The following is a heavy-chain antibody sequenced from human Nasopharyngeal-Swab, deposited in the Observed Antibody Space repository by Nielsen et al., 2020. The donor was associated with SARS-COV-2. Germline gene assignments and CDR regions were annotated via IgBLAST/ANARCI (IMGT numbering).Heavy chain of an antibody. J-gene: IGHJ6*02. CDR1: GFTFSSYW. CDR3: ARALFGVVIIPPHYGMDV. D-gene: IGHD3-3*01. CDR2: IKQDGSEK. Sequence: GESLKISCAASGFTFSSYWMSWVRQAPGKGLEWVANIKQDGSEKYYVDSVKGRFNISRDNAKNSLYLQMNSLRAEDTAVYYCARALFGVVIIPPHYGMDVWGQGTTVTVSS. V-gene: IGHV3-7*01.